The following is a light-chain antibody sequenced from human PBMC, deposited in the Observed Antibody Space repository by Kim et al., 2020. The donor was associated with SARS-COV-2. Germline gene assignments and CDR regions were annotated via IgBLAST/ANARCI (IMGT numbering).Light chain of an antibody. CDR3: QQSHSVPIT. CDR1: QTIGTY. Sequence: ASVGDRVTIGCRTSQTIGTYLNWYQQKSGMAPRFLIYAASTLQPGVPSRFSGGGSGTNFTLTISRLQPDDFATYYCQQSHSVPITFGQGTRLEIK. J-gene: IGKJ5*01. CDR2: AAS. V-gene: IGKV1-39*01.